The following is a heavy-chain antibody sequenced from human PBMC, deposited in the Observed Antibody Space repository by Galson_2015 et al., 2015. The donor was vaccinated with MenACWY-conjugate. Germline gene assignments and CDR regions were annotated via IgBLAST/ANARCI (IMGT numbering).Heavy chain of an antibody. J-gene: IGHJ4*02. CDR2: ILPTVSS. CDR3: ARAESRHFDY. D-gene: IGHD6-13*01. V-gene: IGHV4-4*02. Sequence: ETLSLTCAVSGDSVSGTKWWSWVRQPPGKGLEWIGEILPTVSSNYNPSLKSRVTISVDKSKNQFSLRLSSVTAADTAVYYCARAESRHFDYWGQGTLVTVSS. CDR1: GDSVSGTKW.